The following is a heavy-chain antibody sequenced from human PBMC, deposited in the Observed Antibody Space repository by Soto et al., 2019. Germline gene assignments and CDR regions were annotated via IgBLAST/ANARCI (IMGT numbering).Heavy chain of an antibody. D-gene: IGHD3-3*01. J-gene: IGHJ6*02. CDR3: AKVHLGGWDQYYEFYGMDD. V-gene: IGHV3-33*06. Sequence: QLVESGGGVVQPGRSLTLSCAASGFTFRTYGMHWVRQAPGKGLEWVAVIWFDGSNKYYADSVKRRFTISRDNSKNTLSLQMNSLRAEDTAVYYCAKVHLGGWDQYYEFYGMDDWGQGTTVTVSS. CDR2: IWFDGSNK. CDR1: GFTFRTYG.